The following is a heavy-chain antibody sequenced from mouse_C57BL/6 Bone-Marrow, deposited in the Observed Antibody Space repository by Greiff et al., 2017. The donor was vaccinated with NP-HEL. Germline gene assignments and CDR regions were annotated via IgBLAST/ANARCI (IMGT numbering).Heavy chain of an antibody. Sequence: QVQLQQPGAELVKPGASVKLSCKASGYTFTSYWMHWVKQRPGQGLEWIGMIHPNSGSTNDNEKFKSKDTLTVDKSPSTAYMQLSSLTSEDSAVYYCADYGSSPSWFAYWGQGSLVTVSA. J-gene: IGHJ3*01. CDR1: GYTFTSYW. CDR3: ADYGSSPSWFAY. D-gene: IGHD1-1*01. V-gene: IGHV1-64*01. CDR2: IHPNSGST.